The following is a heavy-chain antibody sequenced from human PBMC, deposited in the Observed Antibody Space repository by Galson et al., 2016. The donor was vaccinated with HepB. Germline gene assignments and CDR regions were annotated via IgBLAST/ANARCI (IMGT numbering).Heavy chain of an antibody. CDR1: GFTFSNYS. J-gene: IGHJ4*02. Sequence: SLRLSCAASGFTFSNYSMNWVRQAPGMRLEWVSSISLSSSYIYYADSVQGRFTISRDNAKNSLYLQMNSLRAEDTAVYYCVRDKEDSSGYFGYWGQGTPVTVAS. CDR3: VRDKEDSSGYFGY. CDR2: ISLSSSYI. V-gene: IGHV3-21*01. D-gene: IGHD3-22*01.